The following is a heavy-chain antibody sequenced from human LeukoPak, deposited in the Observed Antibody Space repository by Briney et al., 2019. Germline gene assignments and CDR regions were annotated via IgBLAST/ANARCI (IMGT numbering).Heavy chain of an antibody. CDR3: ARLTIFGGTNWFDP. CDR2: IYTSGST. Sequence: PSETLSLTCTVSGGSISSGSYYWSWIRQPAGKGLEWIGRIYTSGSTNYNPSLKSRVTISVDTSKNQFSLKLSSVTAADTAVYFCARLTIFGGTNWFDPWGQGTLVTVSS. J-gene: IGHJ5*02. V-gene: IGHV4-61*02. CDR1: GGSISSGSYY. D-gene: IGHD3-3*01.